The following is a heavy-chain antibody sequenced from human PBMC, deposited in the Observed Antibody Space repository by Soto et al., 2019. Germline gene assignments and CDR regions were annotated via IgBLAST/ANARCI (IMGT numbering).Heavy chain of an antibody. CDR1: GFNFDAYA. V-gene: IGHV3-23*01. CDR2: VTATAESA. CDR3: ATKYQLPAPNL. D-gene: IGHD2-2*01. J-gene: IGHJ4*02. Sequence: GGSLRLSCTPFGFNFDAYAMSWVRQAPGKGLEWVSAVTATAESAYYTDSVRGRFIITRDNSDNMLYLQMSSLRVEDTAVYYCATKYQLPAPNLWGQGXLVTVSS.